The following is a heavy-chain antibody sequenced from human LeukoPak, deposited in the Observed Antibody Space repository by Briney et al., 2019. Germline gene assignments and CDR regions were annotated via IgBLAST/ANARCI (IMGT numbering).Heavy chain of an antibody. J-gene: IGHJ5*02. CDR1: GASISSYY. CDR2: IYYSGST. CDR3: ARHRYYYDSSGYYYRP. V-gene: IGHV4-59*01. Sequence: PSETLSLTCTVSGASISSYYWSWIRQPPGKGLEWIGYIYYSGSTNYNPSLKSRATISVDTSKNQFSLRLSSVTAADTAVYYCARHRYYYDSSGYYYRPWGQGTLVTVSS. D-gene: IGHD3-22*01.